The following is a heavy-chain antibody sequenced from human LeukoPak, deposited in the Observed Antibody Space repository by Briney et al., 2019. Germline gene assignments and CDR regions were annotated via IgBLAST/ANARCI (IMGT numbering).Heavy chain of an antibody. D-gene: IGHD6-6*01. V-gene: IGHV3-7*01. CDR3: VRALGSSSADY. CDR1: GFTFNHSW. Sequence: GGSLRLSCAASGFTFNHSWMSWVRQAPGKGLEWVANIKQDGSEKYYVDSVEGRFTISRDNAKNSVSLQINSLRGEDTAVYYCVRALGSSSADYWGQGTLVTVSS. J-gene: IGHJ4*02. CDR2: IKQDGSEK.